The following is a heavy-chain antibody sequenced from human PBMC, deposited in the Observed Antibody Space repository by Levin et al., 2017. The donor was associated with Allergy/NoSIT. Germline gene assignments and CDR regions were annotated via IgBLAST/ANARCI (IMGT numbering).Heavy chain of an antibody. Sequence: GGSLRLSCAASGFTFSSYGMHWVRQAPGKGPEWVAVIWYDGSNKYYADSVKGRFTISRDNSKNTLYLQMNSLRAEDTAVYYCARDPGSSYGLMYYFDYWGQGTLVTVSS. V-gene: IGHV3-33*01. J-gene: IGHJ4*02. CDR3: ARDPGSSYGLMYYFDY. CDR1: GFTFSSYG. CDR2: IWYDGSNK. D-gene: IGHD5-18*01.